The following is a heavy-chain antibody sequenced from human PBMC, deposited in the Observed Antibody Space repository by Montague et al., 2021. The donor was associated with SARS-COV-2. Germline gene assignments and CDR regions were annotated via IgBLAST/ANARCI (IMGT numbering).Heavy chain of an antibody. CDR1: GGSFSDDY. J-gene: IGHJ5*01. V-gene: IGHV4-34*01. CDR3: ARGGIRIGMNRGVRSRPLDS. D-gene: IGHD3-10*01. Sequence: SETLSLTCAVSGGSFSDDYWSWIRQSPGKGLEWIGEVYHSGSTTYNPSVRSRVLISMDTSRSQISLNLRSVTAADTAVYYCARGGIRIGMNRGVRSRPLDSWGQGTLVTVSS. CDR2: VYHSGST.